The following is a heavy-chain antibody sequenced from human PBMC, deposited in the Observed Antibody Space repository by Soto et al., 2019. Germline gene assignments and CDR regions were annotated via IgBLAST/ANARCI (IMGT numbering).Heavy chain of an antibody. CDR1: DGSISSYY. V-gene: IGHV4-59*12. CDR2: IYYSGST. J-gene: IGHJ6*02. CDR3: AREDDGGDSLDV. Sequence: SETLALTCTVPDGSISSYYWSWIRQPPGKGLEWIGYIYYSGSTNYNPSLKSRVTISVDTSKNQFSLHLSSVTAADTAVYFCAREDDGGDSLDVWGQGTTVTVSS. D-gene: IGHD2-21*02.